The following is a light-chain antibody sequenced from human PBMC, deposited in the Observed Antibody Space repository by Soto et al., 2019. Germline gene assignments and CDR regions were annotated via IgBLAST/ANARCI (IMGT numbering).Light chain of an antibody. CDR1: SSDVGGYDY. J-gene: IGLJ2*01. Sequence: QSALTQPASVSGSPGQSITISCTGTSSDVGGYDYVSWYQYHPGKPPKLMIYDVTNRPSGVSNRFSGSKSGNTASLTISGLQAEDDADYYCCSYTTSSTLHVVFGGGTKLTLL. CDR3: CSYTTSSTLHVV. V-gene: IGLV2-14*03. CDR2: DVT.